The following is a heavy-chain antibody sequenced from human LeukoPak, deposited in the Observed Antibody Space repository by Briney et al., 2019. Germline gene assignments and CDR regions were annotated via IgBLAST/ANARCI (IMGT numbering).Heavy chain of an antibody. CDR1: GGSILTTNW. V-gene: IGHV4-4*02. CDR2: VHLSGAS. D-gene: IGHD1-26*01. J-gene: IGHJ4*02. CDR3: TRESGAFSPFGF. Sequence: KPSETLSLTCAVSGGSILTTNWWSWVRQPPGKGLLWIGEVHLSGASNYNPSLKSRVNMSIDKSKNQLSLELTSVTAADTAIYYCTRESGAFSPFGFWGQGTLVTVSS.